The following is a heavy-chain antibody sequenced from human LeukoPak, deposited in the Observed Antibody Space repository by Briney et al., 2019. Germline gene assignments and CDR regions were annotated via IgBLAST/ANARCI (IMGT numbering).Heavy chain of an antibody. CDR3: VREGEGPLSKDFDY. CDR1: GYIFTSYQ. CDR2: IGPHSTFT. V-gene: IGHV1-2*02. D-gene: IGHD2/OR15-2a*01. J-gene: IGHJ4*02. Sequence: ASVKVSCKASGYIFTSYQMSWVRQGPGRGLEWMGYIGPHSTFTSSPQEFQGRVTMTRDASMSTAYMELTRLTSDDTAVYYCVREGEGPLSKDFDYWGQGTLVTVSS.